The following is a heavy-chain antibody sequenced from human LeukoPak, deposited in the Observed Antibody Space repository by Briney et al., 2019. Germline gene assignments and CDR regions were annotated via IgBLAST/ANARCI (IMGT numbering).Heavy chain of an antibody. D-gene: IGHD4/OR15-4a*01. CDR2: IYGSGNT. J-gene: IGHJ5*02. V-gene: IGHV4-59*12. CDR3: ARSTMVNTATGWFDP. Sequence: SETLSLTCTVSSGSIRSYYWSWIRQPPGKGLEWIGYIYGSGNTNFNPSLKSRVTMSVDTSKNQISLKLSFVTAADTAMYYCARSTMVNTATGWFDPWGQGTLVTVSS. CDR1: SGSIRSYY.